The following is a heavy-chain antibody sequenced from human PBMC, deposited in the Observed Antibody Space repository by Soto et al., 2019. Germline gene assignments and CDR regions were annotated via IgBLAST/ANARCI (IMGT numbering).Heavy chain of an antibody. CDR3: ARIDRMVVAATRAEYFQH. V-gene: IGHV3-30-3*01. Sequence: QVQLVESGGGVVQPGRSLRLSCAASGFTFSSYAMHWVRQAPGKGLEWVAVISYDGSNKYYADSVKGRFTISRDNSKNTLYPQMNSLRAEDTAVYYCARIDRMVVAATRAEYFQHWGQGTLVTVSS. J-gene: IGHJ1*01. CDR2: ISYDGSNK. CDR1: GFTFSSYA. D-gene: IGHD2-15*01.